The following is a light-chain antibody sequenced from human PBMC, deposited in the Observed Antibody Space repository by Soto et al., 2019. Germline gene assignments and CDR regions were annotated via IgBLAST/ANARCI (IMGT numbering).Light chain of an antibody. CDR3: QQYSSSPQT. CDR2: GAS. V-gene: IGKV3-20*01. Sequence: EIVLTQSPGTLSFSPGEGAALSFRASQSLSSNSLAWYQHKPGQAPRLLIYGASSKATGVPDRFYGTGSGTDFTLTISRLEPEDFAVYYCQQYSSSPQTFGQGTKVDIK. J-gene: IGKJ1*01. CDR1: QSLSSNS.